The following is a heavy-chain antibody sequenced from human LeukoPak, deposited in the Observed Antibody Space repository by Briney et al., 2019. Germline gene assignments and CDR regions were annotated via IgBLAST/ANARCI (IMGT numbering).Heavy chain of an antibody. V-gene: IGHV3-23*01. CDR2: LSGSGGSGGSP. Sequence: GGSLRLSCAASGFTFSTYAMSWVRQAPGKGLEWVSGLSGSGGSGGSPYYADSVKGRFTISRDNSKNTLYLQMNSLRAEDTAVYYCAKHGERGTNRFDYWGQGTLVTASS. CDR3: AKHGERGTNRFDY. J-gene: IGHJ4*02. D-gene: IGHD1-26*01. CDR1: GFTFSTYA.